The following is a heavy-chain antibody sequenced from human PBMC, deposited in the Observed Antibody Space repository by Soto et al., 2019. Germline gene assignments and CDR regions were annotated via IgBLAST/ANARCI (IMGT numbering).Heavy chain of an antibody. J-gene: IGHJ4*02. D-gene: IGHD3-22*01. CDR2: ISYDGGSK. CDR1: GFTFSTYG. V-gene: IGHV3-30*18. CDR3: AKEQLVMTVVGADYFDS. Sequence: QVQLVESGGGVVQPGKSLRLSCAASGFTFSTYGIHWVRQAPGKGLEWVALISYDGGSKYYGDSVKGRFIISRDNSHNTVSLQMNRLRADDTAVYFCAKEQLVMTVVGADYFDSWGQGTLVTVSS.